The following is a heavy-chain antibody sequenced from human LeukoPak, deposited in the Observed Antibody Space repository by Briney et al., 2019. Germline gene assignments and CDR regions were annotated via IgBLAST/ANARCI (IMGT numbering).Heavy chain of an antibody. CDR2: ISYDGSNK. V-gene: IGHV3-30*04. Sequence: GGSLRLSCAASGFTFTSYAMHWVRQAPGKGLEWVALISYDGSNKDYGDSVKGRFTISRDNSKNTLYLQMNSLKPEDTAVYYCAREGVVGAILGYWGQGSLVTVSP. CDR1: GFTFTSYA. CDR3: AREGVVGAILGY. J-gene: IGHJ4*02. D-gene: IGHD1-26*01.